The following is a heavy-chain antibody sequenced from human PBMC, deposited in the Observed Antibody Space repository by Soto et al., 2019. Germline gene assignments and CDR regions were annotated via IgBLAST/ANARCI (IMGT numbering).Heavy chain of an antibody. V-gene: IGHV4-31*02. D-gene: IGHD1-7*01. Sequence: GSTYYNPSLKSRVTISVDTSKNQFSLKLSSVTAADTAVYYCARDGTTDAFVIWGQGTMVTVSS. J-gene: IGHJ3*02. CDR2: GST. CDR3: ARDGTTDAFVI.